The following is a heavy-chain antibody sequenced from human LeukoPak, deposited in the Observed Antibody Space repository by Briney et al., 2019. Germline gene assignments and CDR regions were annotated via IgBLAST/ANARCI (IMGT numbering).Heavy chain of an antibody. CDR2: LHYSGST. V-gene: IGHV4-59*01. CDR1: GGSISSFY. Sequence: PSETLSLTCNVSGGSISSFYWNWIRQPPGKGLEWIGYLHYSGSTNYNPSLKSRVTISGDTSKNQFSLKLSSVTAADTAVYYCARGGGMGHYYYYMDVWGKGTTVTISS. D-gene: IGHD5-24*01. CDR3: ARGGGMGHYYYYMDV. J-gene: IGHJ6*03.